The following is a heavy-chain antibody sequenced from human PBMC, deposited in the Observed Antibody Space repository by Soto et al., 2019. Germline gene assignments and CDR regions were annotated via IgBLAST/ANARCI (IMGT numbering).Heavy chain of an antibody. D-gene: IGHD6-19*01. CDR1: GGSFSGYY. CDR2: INHSGST. Sequence: QVQLQQWGAGLLKPSETLSLTCAVYGGSFSGYYWSWIPQPPGKGLEWIGEINHSGSTNYNPSLKSLVTISVDTSKNQFSLKLSSVTAADTAVYYCARGRAGPFSLRWFDPWGQGTLVTVSS. V-gene: IGHV4-34*01. CDR3: ARGRAGPFSLRWFDP. J-gene: IGHJ5*02.